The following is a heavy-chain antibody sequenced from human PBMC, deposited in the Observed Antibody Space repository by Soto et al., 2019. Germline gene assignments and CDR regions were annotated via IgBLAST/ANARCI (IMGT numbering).Heavy chain of an antibody. CDR3: VRVGRLGGY. CDR2: IKEDGSEK. D-gene: IGHD3-16*01. CDR1: VFTFSTYW. J-gene: IGHJ4*02. Sequence: EVQLVESGGGLVQPGGSLRLSCAASVFTFSTYWMRWVRQAPGKGLEWVANIKEDGSEKYYVDSVKGRFTISRDNANNSLYLQTNSLRAEDTAVYYCVRVGRLGGYWGQGTLVTVSS. V-gene: IGHV3-7*03.